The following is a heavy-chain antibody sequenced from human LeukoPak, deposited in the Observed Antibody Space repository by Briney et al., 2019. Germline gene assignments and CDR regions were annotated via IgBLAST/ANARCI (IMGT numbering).Heavy chain of an antibody. D-gene: IGHD1-26*01. CDR1: GFTFSTSS. Sequence: GGSLRLSCEDSGFTFSTSSTHWVRQAPGKGLEWVAVISYDGRNTYYADSVKGRFTISRDNSKNTMFLQMDSLRVEDTAVYYCAREDSGSFDSWGQGTLVIVSS. CDR3: AREDSGSFDS. CDR2: ISYDGRNT. V-gene: IGHV3-30*04. J-gene: IGHJ4*02.